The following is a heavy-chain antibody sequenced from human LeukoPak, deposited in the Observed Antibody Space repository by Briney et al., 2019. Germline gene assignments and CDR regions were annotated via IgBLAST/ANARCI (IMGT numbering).Heavy chain of an antibody. CDR3: ATQNLLCHYY. D-gene: IGHD2/OR15-2a*01. J-gene: IGHJ4*02. V-gene: IGHV4-34*01. Sequence: PSETLSLTCAVYGGSFSGYYWSWIRQPPGKGLEWIGEINHSGSTNYNPSLKSRVTISVDTSKNQFSLKLSSVTAADTAVYYCATQNLLCHYYWGQGTLVTVSS. CDR2: INHSGST. CDR1: GGSFSGYY.